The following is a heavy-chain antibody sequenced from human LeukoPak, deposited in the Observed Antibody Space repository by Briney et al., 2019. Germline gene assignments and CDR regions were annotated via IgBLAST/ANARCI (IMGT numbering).Heavy chain of an antibody. J-gene: IGHJ4*02. CDR1: GGSISGYY. D-gene: IGHD4-17*01. V-gene: IGHV4-59*01. CDR2: IYYSGTT. CDR3: ARPSGDYPGDYFDY. Sequence: KPSETLSLTCTVSGGSISGYYWSWIRQPPGKGLEWIGYIYYSGTTSYSPSLKSRVTISVDTSKDKFSLTLTSVTAADTAVYYCARPSGDYPGDYFDYWGQGTLVTVSS.